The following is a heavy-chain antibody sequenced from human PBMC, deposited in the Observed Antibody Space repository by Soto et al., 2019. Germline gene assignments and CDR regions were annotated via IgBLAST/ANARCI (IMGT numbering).Heavy chain of an antibody. CDR2: ISGSGGST. Sequence: EVQLLESGGGLVQPGGSLRLSCAASGFTFSSYAMSWVRQAPGKGLEWVSAISGSGGSTYYSDSVKGRFTISRDNSKNTPYLQMHSLRAEDTAVYYCATGSPPWGDYIWGSYRRPFDYWGQGTLVTVSS. J-gene: IGHJ4*02. D-gene: IGHD3-16*02. CDR1: GFTFSSYA. CDR3: ATGSPPWGDYIWGSYRRPFDY. V-gene: IGHV3-23*01.